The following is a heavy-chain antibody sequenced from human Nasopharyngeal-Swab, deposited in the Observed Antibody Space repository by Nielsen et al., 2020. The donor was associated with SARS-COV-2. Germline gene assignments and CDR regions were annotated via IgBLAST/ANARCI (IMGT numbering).Heavy chain of an antibody. D-gene: IGHD5-24*01. Sequence: WVRQAPGQRLEWMGRINAGNGNTKYSQKFQGRVTITRDTSASTAYMELSSLRSEDTAVYYCARDRAGGNGYFDYWGQGTLVTVSS. CDR3: ARDRAGGNGYFDY. V-gene: IGHV1-3*01. CDR2: INAGNGNT. J-gene: IGHJ4*02.